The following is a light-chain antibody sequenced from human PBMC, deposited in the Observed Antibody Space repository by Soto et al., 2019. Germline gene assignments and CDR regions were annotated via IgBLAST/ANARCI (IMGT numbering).Light chain of an antibody. CDR3: SSFTTSRLYV. Sequence: QSALTQPASVSGSPGQSITISCTGTSSDVGGYNYVSWYQQHPGKAPRLLIHGVRNRPPGISSRFSGSKSGLTASLTISGLQAEDEADYYCSSFTTSRLYVFGPGTKLTVL. V-gene: IGLV2-14*01. CDR1: SSDVGGYNY. CDR2: GVR. J-gene: IGLJ1*01.